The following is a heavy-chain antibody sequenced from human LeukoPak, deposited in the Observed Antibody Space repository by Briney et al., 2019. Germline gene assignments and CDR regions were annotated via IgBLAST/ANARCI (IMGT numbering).Heavy chain of an antibody. Sequence: GGSLRLSCAASGFTFSSYAMSWVRQAPGKGLEWVSAISGSGGSTYYADSVKGRFTISRDNSKNTLYLQMNSLRAEDTAVYYCAKVPPGYCSSTSCFGYYFDNWGQGTLVTVSS. CDR1: GFTFSSYA. CDR3: AKVPPGYCSSTSCFGYYFDN. CDR2: ISGSGGST. V-gene: IGHV3-23*01. J-gene: IGHJ4*02. D-gene: IGHD2-2*01.